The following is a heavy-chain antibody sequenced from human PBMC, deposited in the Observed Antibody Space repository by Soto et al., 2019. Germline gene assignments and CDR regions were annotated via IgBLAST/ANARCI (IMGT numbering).Heavy chain of an antibody. V-gene: IGHV1-2*04. CDR2: INPNRGGT. J-gene: IGHJ3*02. CDR1: GYTFTGYY. CDR3: ARGASGSLGDAFDI. D-gene: IGHD1-26*01. Sequence: QVQLVQSGAEVKKPGASVKVSCKASGYTFTGYYMHWVRQAPGQGLEWMGWINPNRGGTNYAQKFQGWVTMTRNTSISTAYMELSRLRSDDTAVYYCARGASGSLGDAFDIWGQGTMVTVSS.